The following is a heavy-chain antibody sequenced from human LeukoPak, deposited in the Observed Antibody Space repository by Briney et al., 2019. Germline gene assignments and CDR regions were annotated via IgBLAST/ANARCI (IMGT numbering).Heavy chain of an antibody. CDR2: INTYVSST. J-gene: IGHJ4*02. V-gene: IGHV3-74*01. CDR3: ARVECSSTSCYAHFDY. D-gene: IGHD2-2*01. Sequence: GGSLSLSCAASGLPFSSYSMTWVRQAPGKGLEGFYRINTYVSSTSYADSVKGRFTISRDNAKNTLYLQMNSLRAEDTAVYYCARVECSSTSCYAHFDYWGQGTLVTVSS. CDR1: GLPFSSYS.